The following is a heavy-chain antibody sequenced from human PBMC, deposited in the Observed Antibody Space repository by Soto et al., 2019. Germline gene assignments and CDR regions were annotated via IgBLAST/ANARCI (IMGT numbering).Heavy chain of an antibody. CDR1: GFTFSTYA. V-gene: IGHV3-23*01. Sequence: GGSLRLSCAASGFTFSTYAMSWVRQAPGKGLEWVSGISGSGGSTYYADSVKGRFTISRDNSKNTLYLQMNSLRADDTAVYYCSKDRGDSDGYYYFDYWGQGTLVTVSS. J-gene: IGHJ4*02. D-gene: IGHD3-22*01. CDR2: ISGSGGST. CDR3: SKDRGDSDGYYYFDY.